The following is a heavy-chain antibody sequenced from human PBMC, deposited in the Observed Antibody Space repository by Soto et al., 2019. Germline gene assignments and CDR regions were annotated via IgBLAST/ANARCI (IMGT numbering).Heavy chain of an antibody. CDR3: ARQLGRIAAAGDY. V-gene: IGHV4-34*01. Sequence: QVQLQQWGAGLLKPSETLSLTCAVYGGSFSGYYWSWILQPPGKGLEWLGEINHSGSTNYNPSLKRRGSMSVDMPKSQGYLELCSVTAADTGVYYCARQLGRIAAAGDYWGQGTLVTVSS. D-gene: IGHD6-13*01. CDR2: INHSGST. CDR1: GGSFSGYY. J-gene: IGHJ4*02.